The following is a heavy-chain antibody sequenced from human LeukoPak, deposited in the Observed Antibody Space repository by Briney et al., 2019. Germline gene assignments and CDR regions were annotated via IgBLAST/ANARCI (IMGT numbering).Heavy chain of an antibody. J-gene: IGHJ4*02. V-gene: IGHV4-39*07. CDR2: IFYTGKT. Sequence: SETLSLTCTVSGGSVYTSDYYWGWVRQPPGKGPEWIGDIFYTGKTNYNPSLTSRASISIDTSKNPFSLKMTSMTAAATAGYYWARVIASWSQGSLVTVSS. CDR3: ARVIAS. CDR1: GGSVYTSDYY.